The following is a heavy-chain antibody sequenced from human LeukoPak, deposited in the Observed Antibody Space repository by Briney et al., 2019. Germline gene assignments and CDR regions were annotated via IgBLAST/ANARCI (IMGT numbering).Heavy chain of an antibody. CDR2: ISYDGSNK. CDR3: AIRKLGTYYFDY. J-gene: IGHJ4*02. D-gene: IGHD1-26*01. Sequence: PGRSLRLSRAASGFTFSSYGMHWVRQAPGKGLEWVAVISYDGSNKYYADSVKGRFTISRDNAKNSLYLQMSSLRVEDTAFYFCAIRKLGTYYFDYWGQGTLVTVSS. CDR1: GFTFSSYG. V-gene: IGHV3-30*03.